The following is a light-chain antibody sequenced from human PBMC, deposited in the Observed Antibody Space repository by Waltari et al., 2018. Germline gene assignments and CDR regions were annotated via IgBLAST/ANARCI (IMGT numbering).Light chain of an antibody. CDR3: QTWDGSTAV. CDR1: SVGDKV. CDR2: QDT. J-gene: IGLJ3*02. Sequence: SYELPQPPSVSVSPGKTVSITCSGDSVGDKVASWYPQKPGQSPVMVIYQDTQRPSGTPERFSGSNSGNTATLTISGTQIMDEADYYCQTWDGSTAVFGGGTKVTVL. V-gene: IGLV3-1*01.